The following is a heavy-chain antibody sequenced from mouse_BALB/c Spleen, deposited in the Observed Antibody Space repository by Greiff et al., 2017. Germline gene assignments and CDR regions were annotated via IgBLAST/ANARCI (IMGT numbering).Heavy chain of an antibody. J-gene: IGHJ3*01. CDR1: GYSFTSYW. CDR2: IHPSASET. Sequence: QVQLQQPGAELVRPGASVKLSCTASGYSFTSYWMTWVKQRPGQGLEWIGMIHPSASETRLNQTFKDKATLTVDKSSSTAYMQLSSPTSEDSAVYYCARDGNSFAYWGQGTLVTVSA. V-gene: IGHV1-61*01. D-gene: IGHD2-1*01. CDR3: ARDGNSFAY.